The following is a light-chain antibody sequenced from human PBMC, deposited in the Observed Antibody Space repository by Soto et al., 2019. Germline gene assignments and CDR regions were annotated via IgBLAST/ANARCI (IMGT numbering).Light chain of an antibody. CDR3: QHFNSYPWT. J-gene: IGKJ1*01. CDR2: KAS. CDR1: QTISSW. V-gene: IGKV1-5*03. Sequence: DIQMNQSPSTLYGPVGDRVTITCRASQTISSWLAWYQQKPGKAPKLLINKASSLESGVPSRFSGSGSGTEFTLTISSLQPDEFATYYCQHFNSYPWTFGQGTKVDI.